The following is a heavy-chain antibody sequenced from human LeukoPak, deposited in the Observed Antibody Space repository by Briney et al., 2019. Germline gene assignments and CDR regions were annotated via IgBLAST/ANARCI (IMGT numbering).Heavy chain of an antibody. Sequence: SETLPLTCAVPGGPISNAGYSWSWIRQPPGKGLERLGYIYRSGSTYYTPSLKSRVTISVDRSKNQFSLKLSSATAADTAVYYCARGAAMVGGRWFDPWGQGTLVTVSS. CDR2: IYRSGST. CDR1: GGPISNAGYS. J-gene: IGHJ5*02. D-gene: IGHD5-18*01. CDR3: ARGAAMVGGRWFDP. V-gene: IGHV4-30-2*01.